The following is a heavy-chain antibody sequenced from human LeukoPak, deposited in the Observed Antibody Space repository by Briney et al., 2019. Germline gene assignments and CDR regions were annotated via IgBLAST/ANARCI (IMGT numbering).Heavy chain of an antibody. D-gene: IGHD2-15*01. CDR3: ARVKDNGWLWLPRGHGSHFDY. V-gene: IGHV1-8*01. CDR1: GYTFTSYD. J-gene: IGHJ4*02. Sequence: ASVKVSCKASGYTFTSYDINWVRQATGQGLEWMGWMNPNSGNTGYAQKFQGRVTMTRNTSVSTAYMELSSLRSEDTAVYYCARVKDNGWLWLPRGHGSHFDYWGQGTLVTVSS. CDR2: MNPNSGNT.